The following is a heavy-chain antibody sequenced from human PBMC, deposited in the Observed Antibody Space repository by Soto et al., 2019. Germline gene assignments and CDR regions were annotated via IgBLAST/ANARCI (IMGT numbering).Heavy chain of an antibody. CDR2: FRTKANSYAT. V-gene: IGHV3-73*02. CDR3: TGSLLAYCSGGKCHTDYYYYGMDV. J-gene: IGHJ6*02. CDR1: GFTFRGSA. Sequence: EVQLVESGGGLVQPGESLKLSCAASGFTFRGSAMHWVRQASGKGLEWVGRFRTKANSYATAYATSVQGRFTISRDDSKSPAYLQTNSLKTEDTAVYYCTGSLLAYCSGGKCHTDYYYYGMDVWGQGTAVTVSS. D-gene: IGHD2-15*01.